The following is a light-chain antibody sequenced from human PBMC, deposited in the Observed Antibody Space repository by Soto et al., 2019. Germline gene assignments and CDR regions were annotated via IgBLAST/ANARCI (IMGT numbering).Light chain of an antibody. CDR3: SSYAGSNIFFYV. CDR1: SSDVGGYNY. Sequence: QSALTQPPSASGSPGQSVTISCTGTSSDVGGYNYVSWYQQHPGKAPKLMIYEVSKRPSGVPDRFSGSKSGNTASLTVSGPRAGDGVVYYCSSYAGSNIFFYVFGSGTKVTVL. CDR2: EVS. V-gene: IGLV2-8*01. J-gene: IGLJ1*01.